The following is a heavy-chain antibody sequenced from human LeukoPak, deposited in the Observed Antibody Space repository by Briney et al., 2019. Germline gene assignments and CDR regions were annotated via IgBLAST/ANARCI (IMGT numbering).Heavy chain of an antibody. V-gene: IGHV4-39*01. CDR1: GGSISSSSYY. Sequence: SETLPLTCTVSGGSISSSSYYWGWIRQPPGKGLEWIGSIYYSGSTYYNPSLKSRVTISVDTSKNQFSLKLSSVTAADTAVYYCARHGGTTGIDAFDIWGQGTMVTVSS. CDR3: ARHGGTTGIDAFDI. D-gene: IGHD1-1*01. CDR2: IYYSGST. J-gene: IGHJ3*02.